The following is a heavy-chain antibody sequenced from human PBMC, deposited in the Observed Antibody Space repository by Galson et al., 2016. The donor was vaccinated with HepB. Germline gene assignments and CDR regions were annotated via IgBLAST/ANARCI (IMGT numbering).Heavy chain of an antibody. CDR2: VSAGGNIK. D-gene: IGHD3-22*01. CDR1: GFIFSTYG. Sequence: SLRLSCAASGFIFSTYGMHWVRQAPGKGLEWVAVVSAGGNIKPYTESVKGRFIISRDDSKNTVYLQMNSLRAEDTAMYYCGKEYDNSAYYITADYWGQGTLVTVSS. V-gene: IGHV3-30*18. CDR3: GKEYDNSAYYITADY. J-gene: IGHJ4*02.